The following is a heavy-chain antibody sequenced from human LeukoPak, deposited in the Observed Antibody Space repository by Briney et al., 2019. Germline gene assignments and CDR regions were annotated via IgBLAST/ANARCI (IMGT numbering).Heavy chain of an antibody. V-gene: IGHV4-59*01. J-gene: IGHJ6*03. CDR1: GGSITNYY. D-gene: IGHD1-14*01. CDR3: ARASITYYYYYYMGV. Sequence: SETLSLTCTVSGGSITNYYWTWIRQPPGKGLEWIGYIHYSGSANYNPSLKSRVTISVDTSKNQFSLKLSSVTAADTAVYYCARASITYYYYYYMGVWGKGTTVTVSS. CDR2: IHYSGSA.